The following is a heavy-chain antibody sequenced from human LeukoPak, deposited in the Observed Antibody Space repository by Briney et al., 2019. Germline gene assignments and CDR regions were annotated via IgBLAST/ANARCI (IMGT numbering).Heavy chain of an antibody. J-gene: IGHJ6*03. Sequence: GASVKVSCKASGYTFTSYYMHWVRQAPGQGLEWMGIINPSGGSTSYAQKFQGRVTMTRDMSTSTVYMELSSLRSEDTAVYYCAREVRIAAAGLLLNYYYYMDVWGKGTTVTVSS. CDR3: AREVRIAAAGLLLNYYYYMDV. V-gene: IGHV1-46*01. D-gene: IGHD6-13*01. CDR2: INPSGGST. CDR1: GYTFTSYY.